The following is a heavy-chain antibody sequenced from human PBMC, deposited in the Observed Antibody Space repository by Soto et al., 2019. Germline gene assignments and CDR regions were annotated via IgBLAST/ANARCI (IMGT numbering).Heavy chain of an antibody. CDR2: IWYDGSNK. J-gene: IGHJ4*02. CDR3: ARAAPQQLVHIFDY. CDR1: GFTFSSYG. V-gene: IGHV3-33*01. Sequence: QVQLVESGGGVVQPGRSLRLSCAASGFTFSSYGMHWVRQAPGKGLEWVAVIWYDGSNKYYADSVKGRFTISRDNSKNTLYLQMNSLRAEDTAVYYCARAAPQQLVHIFDYWGQGTLVTVSS. D-gene: IGHD6-13*01.